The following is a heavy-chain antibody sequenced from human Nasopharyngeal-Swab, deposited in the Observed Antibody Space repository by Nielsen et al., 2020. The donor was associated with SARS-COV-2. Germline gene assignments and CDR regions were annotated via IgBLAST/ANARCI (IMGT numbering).Heavy chain of an antibody. V-gene: IGHV3-48*03. D-gene: IGHD6-19*01. CDR2: INSNGGTI. CDR1: GFTFSSYE. J-gene: IGHJ5*02. Sequence: GGSLRLSCAASGFTFSSYEMNWVRQAPGKGLEWVSYINSNGGTIYYADSVKGRFTISRDNAKNSLYLQMNSLRAEDTAVYYCARDPSSGWKSWRFDPWGREPWSPSPQ. CDR3: ARDPSSGWKSWRFDP.